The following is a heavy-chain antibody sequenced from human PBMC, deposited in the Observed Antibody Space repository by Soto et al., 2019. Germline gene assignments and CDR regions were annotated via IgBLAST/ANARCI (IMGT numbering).Heavy chain of an antibody. J-gene: IGHJ6*01. Sequence: ELVESGGGLVTPGKSVRLSCVGSGFSFTAAWMNWVRRAPGTGLEWVGRIKSRGSGEPTDYGAPVKGRFPISRDDSKKAVCLQMSSLKTEVTAVYYWRKHLGPSGSVYSGLEVWGQGSTVTVTS. CDR3: RKHLGPSGSVYSGLEV. V-gene: IGHV3-15*07. D-gene: IGHD3-10*01. CDR2: IKSRGSGEPT. CDR1: GFSFTAAW.